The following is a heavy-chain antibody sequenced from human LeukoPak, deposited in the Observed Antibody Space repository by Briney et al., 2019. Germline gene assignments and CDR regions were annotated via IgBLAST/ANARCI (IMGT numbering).Heavy chain of an antibody. CDR1: GFTFTDYT. Sequence: KPGGSLRLSCTASGFTFTDYTMNWVRQTPGKGLEWASSISSNTLYIYYADSVKGRFTISRDNAKNSLFLQMNSLRAEDTAVYYCARDSYSSGWYTDYWGQGILVTVSS. CDR2: ISSNTLYI. V-gene: IGHV3-21*04. D-gene: IGHD6-19*01. CDR3: ARDSYSSGWYTDY. J-gene: IGHJ4*02.